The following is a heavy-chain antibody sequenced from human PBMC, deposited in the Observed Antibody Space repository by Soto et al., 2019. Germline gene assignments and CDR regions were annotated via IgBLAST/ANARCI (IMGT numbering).Heavy chain of an antibody. CDR3: AKGQNSGTYRFYFDY. CDR2: ISAGGGST. V-gene: IGHV3-23*01. CDR1: GITLSSYA. J-gene: IGHJ4*02. Sequence: EVQLLESGGDLVQPGGSLRLSCAASGITLSSYAMSWVRQAPGKGPEWVSGISAGGGSTSYADSVKGRFTISRDNSKNTLYLQMNSLRADDTAVYHCAKGQNSGTYRFYFDYWGQGALVTVSS. D-gene: IGHD1-26*01.